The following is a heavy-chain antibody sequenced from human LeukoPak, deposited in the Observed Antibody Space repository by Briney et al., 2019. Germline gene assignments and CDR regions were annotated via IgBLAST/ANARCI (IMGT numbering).Heavy chain of an antibody. CDR1: GYTFTSYA. CDR3: ARGLGSDYDFWSGYYTVYYGMDV. V-gene: IGHV1-3*01. D-gene: IGHD3-3*01. Sequence: GASVKVSCKASGYTFTSYAMHWVRQAPGQRLEWMGWINAGNGNTKYSQKFQGRVTITRDTSASTAYTELSSLRSEDTAVYYCARGLGSDYDFWSGYYTVYYGMDVWGQGTTVTVSS. J-gene: IGHJ6*02. CDR2: INAGNGNT.